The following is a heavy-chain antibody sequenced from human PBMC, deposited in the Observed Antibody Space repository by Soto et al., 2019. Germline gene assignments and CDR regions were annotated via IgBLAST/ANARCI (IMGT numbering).Heavy chain of an antibody. CDR2: IIPIFGTA. CDR3: ASLGCYDSSGYYIYFDY. CDR1: GGTFSSYA. D-gene: IGHD3-22*01. Sequence: QVQLVQPGAEVKKPGSSVKVSCKASGGTFSSYAISWVRQAPGQGLEWMGGIIPIFGTANYAQKFQGRVTITADEYTSTAYMELSSLRSEDTAVYYCASLGCYDSSGYYIYFDYWGQGTLVTVSS. J-gene: IGHJ4*02. V-gene: IGHV1-69*12.